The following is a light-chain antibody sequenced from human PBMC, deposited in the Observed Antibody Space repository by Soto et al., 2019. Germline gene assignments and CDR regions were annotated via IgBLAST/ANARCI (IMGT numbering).Light chain of an antibody. Sequence: LTHPPSASGSPGQSFAISCTGTSSDVGGYNYVSWYQQHPGKAPKLMIYEVNKRPSGVPDRFSGSKSGNTASLTVSGLQAEDEADYYCSSYAGSSNVFGTGTKVTVL. CDR2: EVN. CDR3: SSYAGSSNV. J-gene: IGLJ1*01. CDR1: SSDVGGYNY. V-gene: IGLV2-8*01.